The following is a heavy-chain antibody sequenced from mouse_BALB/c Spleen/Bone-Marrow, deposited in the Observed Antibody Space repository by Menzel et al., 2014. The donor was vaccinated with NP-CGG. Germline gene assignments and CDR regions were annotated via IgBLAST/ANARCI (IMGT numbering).Heavy chain of an antibody. CDR3: AREEGNFLAY. V-gene: IGHV5-9-4*01. Sequence: EVMLVESGGGLVKPGGSLKLSCAASGFTFSSYAMSWVRQSPEKRLEWVAEISSGGSYTYYPDTVTGRFTISRDNAKNTLYLKMSSLRSEDTAMYYCAREEGNFLAYWGQGTLVTVSA. J-gene: IGHJ3*01. D-gene: IGHD2-1*01. CDR2: ISSGGSYT. CDR1: GFTFSSYA.